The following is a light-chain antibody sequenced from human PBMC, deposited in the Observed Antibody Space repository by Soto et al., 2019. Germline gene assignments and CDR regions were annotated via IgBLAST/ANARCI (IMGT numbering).Light chain of an antibody. CDR2: DAS. Sequence: TLSPVTVSVCTGERANLSCRASHSVSSNLAWYQQKPGQAPRLLIYDASFRATGIPERFSGSGSGTDFTLSISSLEPEDFAVYYCQLSQKRSSWSPIAFGQGTRLE. CDR1: HSVSSN. CDR3: QLSQKRSSWSPIA. J-gene: IGKJ5*01. V-gene: IGKV3D-20*02.